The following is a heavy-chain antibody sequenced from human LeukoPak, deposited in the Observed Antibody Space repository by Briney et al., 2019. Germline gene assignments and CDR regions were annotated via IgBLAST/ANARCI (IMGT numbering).Heavy chain of an antibody. CDR1: GFTFSSYW. J-gene: IGHJ4*02. CDR2: IKQDGSEK. CDR3: AREGSSSSYYFDY. Sequence: GGSLRLSCAASGFTFSSYWMSWVRQAPGKGLEWVANIKQDGSEKYYVDSVKGRFTISRDNAKNSLYLQMNSLRAEDTAVYYCAREGSSSSYYFDYWGQGTLVTVSS. D-gene: IGHD6-6*01. V-gene: IGHV3-7*01.